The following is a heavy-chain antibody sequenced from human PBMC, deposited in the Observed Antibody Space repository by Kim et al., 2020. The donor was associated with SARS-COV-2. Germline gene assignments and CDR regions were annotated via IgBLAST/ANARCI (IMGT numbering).Heavy chain of an antibody. J-gene: IGHJ4*02. V-gene: IGHV3-23*01. D-gene: IGHD3-22*01. CDR3: AKAPAGSSGLNYFDY. Sequence: ADSVKGRLTIPRDNPKSSVYMEMNSQRAEDTAVYYCAKAPAGSSGLNYFDYWGQGTLVTVSS.